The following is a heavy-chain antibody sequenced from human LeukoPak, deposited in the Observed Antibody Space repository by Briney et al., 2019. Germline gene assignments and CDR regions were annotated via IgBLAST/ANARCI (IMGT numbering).Heavy chain of an antibody. CDR1: GFMFTNCA. J-gene: IGHJ6*02. CDR2: VSYDGKYE. Sequence: GSSLRLSCAASGFMFTNCAFHWVRQAPGKGPEWVATVSYDGKYEFYSDSVKGRFSISRNDSDNTVYLQMNSLRPEDSAVFYCAKVRGPLYYYAIGAWGQGTKVTVSS. CDR3: AKVRGPLYYYAIGA. V-gene: IGHV3-30*18. D-gene: IGHD1-14*01.